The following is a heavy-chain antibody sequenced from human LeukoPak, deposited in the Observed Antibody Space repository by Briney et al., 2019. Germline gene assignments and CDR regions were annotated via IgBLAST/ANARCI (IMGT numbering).Heavy chain of an antibody. V-gene: IGHV1-69*04. Sequence: SVKVSCKASGGTFSSYAISWVRQAPGQGLEWMGRIIPILGIANYAQKFQGRVTITADKSTSTAYMELSSLRSEDTAVYYCARDSAADTEYDYWGQGTLVTVSS. D-gene: IGHD5-18*01. CDR3: ARDSAADTEYDY. CDR1: GGTFSSYA. J-gene: IGHJ4*02. CDR2: IIPILGIA.